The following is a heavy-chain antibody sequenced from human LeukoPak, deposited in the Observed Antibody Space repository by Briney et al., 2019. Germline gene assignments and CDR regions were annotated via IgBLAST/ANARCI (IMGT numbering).Heavy chain of an antibody. V-gene: IGHV3-13*01. Sequence: GGSLRLSCAASGFTFAYHDMHWVRQAPGKGLEWIAGIGSASDTYYSDSVKGRFTISRENGKNSFHLQMNSLSAGDTAVYYCARGPGLMAGATDNLDFWAQGSLAPVPS. CDR1: GFTFAYHD. D-gene: IGHD3/OR15-3a*01. J-gene: IGHJ4*02. CDR2: IGSASDT. CDR3: ARGPGLMAGATDNLDF.